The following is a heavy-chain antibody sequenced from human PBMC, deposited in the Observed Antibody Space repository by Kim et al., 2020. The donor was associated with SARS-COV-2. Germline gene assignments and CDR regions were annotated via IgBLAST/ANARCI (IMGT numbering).Heavy chain of an antibody. CDR3: ARDATYYYDSSGYHLFDY. CDR2: ISSSSSYI. Sequence: GGSLRLSCAASGFTFSSYSMNWVRQAPGKGLEWVSSISSSSSYIYYADSVKGRFTISRDNAKNSLYLQMNSLRAEDTAVYYCARDATYYYDSSGYHLFDYWGQGTLVTVSS. J-gene: IGHJ4*02. D-gene: IGHD3-22*01. V-gene: IGHV3-21*01. CDR1: GFTFSSYS.